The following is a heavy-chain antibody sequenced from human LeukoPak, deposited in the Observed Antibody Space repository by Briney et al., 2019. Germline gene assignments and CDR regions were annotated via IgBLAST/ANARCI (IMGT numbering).Heavy chain of an antibody. J-gene: IGHJ3*02. CDR1: GGSISSYY. D-gene: IGHD6-13*01. CDR2: IYYSGST. Sequence: SETLSLTCTVSGGSISSYYWSWIRQPPGKGLEGIGNIYYSGSTNYNPSLKSRVTISVDTSKNQFSLKLSSVTAADTAVYYCARDHPSSSYLAGAAFDIWGQGTMVTVSS. CDR3: ARDHPSSSYLAGAAFDI. V-gene: IGHV4-59*01.